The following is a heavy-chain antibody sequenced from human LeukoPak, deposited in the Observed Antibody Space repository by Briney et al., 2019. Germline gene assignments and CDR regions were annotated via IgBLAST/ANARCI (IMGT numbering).Heavy chain of an antibody. CDR2: TGTTGDT. Sequence: PGGSLRLSCAASGFTFSSYDMHWVRQATGKGLEWVSGTGTTGDTYYPGSVKGRFTISRDDAKNSLYLQMNGLRAGDTAVYFCARGRPGSGGGILAFDIWGKGKMVTVSS. J-gene: IGHJ3*02. V-gene: IGHV3-13*01. CDR3: ARGRPGSGGGILAFDI. CDR1: GFTFSSYD. D-gene: IGHD6-19*01.